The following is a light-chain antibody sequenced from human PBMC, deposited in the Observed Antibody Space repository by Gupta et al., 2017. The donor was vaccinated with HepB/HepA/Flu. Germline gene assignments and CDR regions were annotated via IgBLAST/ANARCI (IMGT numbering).Light chain of an antibody. CDR3: SSYTSSNTRV. CDR1: SSDVGGYNF. CDR2: DFN. V-gene: IGLV2-14*03. Sequence: ALLQPNAVSAATRFSPAIARPETSSDVGGYNFVSWYQQHQGKPPKLMIFDFNSRPSRVSVRFSGSKSGNTASLTISGLQAEDEADYYCSSYTSSNTRVFGGGTKLTVL. J-gene: IGLJ3*02.